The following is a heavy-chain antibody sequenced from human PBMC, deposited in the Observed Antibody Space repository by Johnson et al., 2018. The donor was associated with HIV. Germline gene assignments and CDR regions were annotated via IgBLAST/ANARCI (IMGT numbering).Heavy chain of an antibody. V-gene: IGHV3-66*03. CDR3: AKDAYTYGPDAFDI. Sequence: VQLVESGGGLIQPGGSLRLSCAASGFTVSGNYMNWVSQAPGKGLEWVSVIYSGDGTYYADSVKGRFTISRDNSKNTLYLQMNSLRAEDTAIYYCAKDAYTYGPDAFDIWGQGTKVTVSS. CDR1: GFTVSGNY. J-gene: IGHJ3*02. CDR2: IYSGDGT. D-gene: IGHD5-18*01.